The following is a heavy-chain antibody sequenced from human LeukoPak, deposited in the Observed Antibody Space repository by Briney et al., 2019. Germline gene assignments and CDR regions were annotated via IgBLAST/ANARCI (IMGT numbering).Heavy chain of an antibody. J-gene: IGHJ3*02. D-gene: IGHD3-22*01. V-gene: IGHV3-23*01. CDR3: AKDAPKYYYDSSGYHDAFHI. CDR1: GFTFSSYG. CDR2: ISGSGGST. Sequence: GGSLRLSCAASGFTFSSYGMSWVRQAPGEGLEWVSAISGSGGSTYYADSVKGRFTISRDNSKNTLYLQMNSLRAEDTAVYYCAKDAPKYYYDSSGYHDAFHIWGQGTMVTVSS.